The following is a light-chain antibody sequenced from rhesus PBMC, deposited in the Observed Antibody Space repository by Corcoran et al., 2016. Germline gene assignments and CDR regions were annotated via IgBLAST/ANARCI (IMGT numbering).Light chain of an antibody. Sequence: DMQMTQSPSSLSASVGDTVTITCRASQSFSSSLAWYQQKPGNAPKLLIYSASSLQSGVPSRFSGSKSGTDFTLTISSLQPEDIASYYCQQYYSDPYSFGQGTKVEIK. CDR2: SAS. V-gene: IGKV1-46*01. J-gene: IGKJ2*01. CDR1: QSFSSS. CDR3: QQYYSDPYS.